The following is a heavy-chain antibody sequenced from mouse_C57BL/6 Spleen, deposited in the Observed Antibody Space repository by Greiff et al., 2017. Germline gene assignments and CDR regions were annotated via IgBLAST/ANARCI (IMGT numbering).Heavy chain of an antibody. D-gene: IGHD2-3*01. V-gene: IGHV14-2*01. CDR2: IDPEDGET. CDR3: AAWLLRDYAMDY. J-gene: IGHJ4*01. CDR1: GFNIKDYY. Sequence: EVQLQQSGAELVKPGASVKLSCTASGFNIKDYYMHWVKQRTEQGLEWIGRIDPEDGETKYAPNFQGKATITADTSSNTAYLQLSSLTSEATAVYYCAAWLLRDYAMDYWGQGTSVTVSS.